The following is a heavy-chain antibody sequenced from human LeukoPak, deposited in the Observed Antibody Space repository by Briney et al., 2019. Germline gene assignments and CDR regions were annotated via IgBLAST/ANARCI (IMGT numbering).Heavy chain of an antibody. CDR2: IYYSGST. CDR3: ARAPSRLRFAYLDV. D-gene: IGHD3-3*01. Sequence: SETLSLTCTVSDGSISSYYWSWIRQPPGKGLEWIGYIYYSGSTNYNPSLKSRVTISVDTSKNQFSLKLSSVTAADTAVYYCARAPSRLRFAYLDVWGKGTTVTVSS. J-gene: IGHJ6*03. V-gene: IGHV4-59*01. CDR1: DGSISSYY.